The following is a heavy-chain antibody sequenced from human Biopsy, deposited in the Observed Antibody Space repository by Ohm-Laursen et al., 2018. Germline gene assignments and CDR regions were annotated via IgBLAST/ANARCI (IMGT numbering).Heavy chain of an antibody. CDR3: AADADGYYTEFDY. CDR2: IVPILGHL. V-gene: IGHV1-69*04. J-gene: IGHJ4*02. D-gene: IGHD3-3*01. Sequence: SAVKVSCKASGGPSSNYAFSWGRQAPGQGLEWVGRIVPILGHLNYAQRFQGRVSITADKSTTYVYMELSSLTSGDTAVYYCAADADGYYTEFDYWGPGTLVTVSS. CDR1: GGPSSNYA.